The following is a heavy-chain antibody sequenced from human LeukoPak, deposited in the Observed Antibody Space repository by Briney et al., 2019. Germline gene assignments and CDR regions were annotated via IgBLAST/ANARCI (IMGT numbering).Heavy chain of an antibody. J-gene: IGHJ3*02. D-gene: IGHD3-22*01. CDR1: GGSISRNY. Sequence: SSETLSLTCTVSGGSISRNYRSWIRQTPGKGLEWIGYIHSIGTTNYNPSLESRLTISIDTSKNQFSLKLTSVTAADTAVYYCATDSSGYDHDAFDIWGQGTMVTVSS. V-gene: IGHV4-59*01. CDR3: ATDSSGYDHDAFDI. CDR2: IHSIGTT.